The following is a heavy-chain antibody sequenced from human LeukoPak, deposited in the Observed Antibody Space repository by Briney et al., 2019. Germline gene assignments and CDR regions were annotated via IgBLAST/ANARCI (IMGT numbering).Heavy chain of an antibody. Sequence: PGRSLRLSCAASGFTFSSYAMHWVRQAPGKGPEWVAVISYDGSNKYYTDSLKGRFTISRDNAKNSLYLQMNSLRAEDTALYYCAKGGITMVRGVIDYWGQGTLVTVSS. J-gene: IGHJ4*02. D-gene: IGHD3-10*01. CDR3: AKGGITMVRGVIDY. V-gene: IGHV3-30*04. CDR1: GFTFSSYA. CDR2: ISYDGSNK.